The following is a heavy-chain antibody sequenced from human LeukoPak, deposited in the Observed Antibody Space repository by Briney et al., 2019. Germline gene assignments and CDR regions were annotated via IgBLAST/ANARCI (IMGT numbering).Heavy chain of an antibody. J-gene: IGHJ4*02. CDR1: GGTFSSHA. D-gene: IGHD3-10*01. Sequence: SVKVSCKASGGTFSSHAISWVRQAPGQGLEWMGRIIPILGIANYAQKFQGRVTITADKSTSTAYMELSSLRSEDTAVYYCARDRGTLSWHPPAYWGQGTLVTVSS. CDR2: IIPILGIA. CDR3: ARDRGTLSWHPPAY. V-gene: IGHV1-69*04.